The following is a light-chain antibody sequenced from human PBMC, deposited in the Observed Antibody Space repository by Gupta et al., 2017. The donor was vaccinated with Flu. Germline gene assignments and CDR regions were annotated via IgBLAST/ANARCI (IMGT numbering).Light chain of an antibody. CDR1: QDIRNF. CDR3: QQDKHYPFT. J-gene: IGKJ4*01. Sequence: DMQMTHSPSSLSASVGDRVTITCRARQDIRNFLAWFQQKPGKAPKCLIYGAVYLQSGAPYKFSGSGSGTEFTLTISSLQPEDFAIYYCQQDKHYPFTFGRGTKVDI. CDR2: GAV. V-gene: IGKV1-16*02.